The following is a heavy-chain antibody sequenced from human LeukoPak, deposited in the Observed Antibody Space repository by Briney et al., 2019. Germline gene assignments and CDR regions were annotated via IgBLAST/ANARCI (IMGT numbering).Heavy chain of an antibody. Sequence: GGSLRLSCAASGFTFSSYDMSWVRQAPGKGLEGVSYISGSGGSTDYADSVKGRFTISRDNSNNTLYLQMNSLRAEDTAVYYCAARPGFYFDYWGQGALVTVSS. D-gene: IGHD7-27*01. CDR3: AARPGFYFDY. CDR1: GFTFSSYD. V-gene: IGHV3-23*01. CDR2: ISGSGGST. J-gene: IGHJ4*02.